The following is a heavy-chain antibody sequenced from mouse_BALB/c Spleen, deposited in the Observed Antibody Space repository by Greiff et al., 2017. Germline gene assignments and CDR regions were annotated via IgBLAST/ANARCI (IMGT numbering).Heavy chain of an antibody. J-gene: IGHJ3*01. Sequence: EVQLQQSGAELVKPGASVKLSCTASGFNIKDTYMHWVKQRPEQGLEWIGRIDPANGNTKYDPKFQGKATITADTSSNTAYLQLSSLTSEDPAVYYCASGWITTAAGWFAYWGQGTLVTVSA. V-gene: IGHV14-3*02. D-gene: IGHD1-2*01. CDR1: GFNIKDTY. CDR2: IDPANGNT. CDR3: ASGWITTAAGWFAY.